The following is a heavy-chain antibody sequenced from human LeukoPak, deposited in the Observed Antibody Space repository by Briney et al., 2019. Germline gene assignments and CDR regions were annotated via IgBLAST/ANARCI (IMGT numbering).Heavy chain of an antibody. CDR2: INGRGDDS. Sequence: GGSLRLSCVVSDFTFAVSWVRQAPGKGLEWISTINGRGDDSFHADSVKGRFTISRDTTKNTLYLRMSSLRAADTAMYFCVRMRGPERRHCFDHWSQGALLIVSS. CDR1: DFTFA. CDR3: VRMRGPERRHCFDH. V-gene: IGHV3-23*01. J-gene: IGHJ4*02. D-gene: IGHD2-2*01.